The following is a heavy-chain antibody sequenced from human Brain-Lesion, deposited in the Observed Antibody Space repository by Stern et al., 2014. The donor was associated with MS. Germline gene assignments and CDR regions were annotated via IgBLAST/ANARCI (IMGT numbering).Heavy chain of an antibody. CDR2: IYYSGFT. V-gene: IGHV4-39*01. J-gene: IGHJ4*02. Sequence: VQLVESGPGLVKPSETLSLTCTVSGGSISSSTYYWAWIRQPPGKGLEWIGHIYYSGFTYSNPSLKRRVPISVDMSKNQFSLKLSSVTAADTAIYYCARHDSVPRPSQLYSARDRGPGYFDYWGQGTLVTVSS. CDR1: GGSISSSTYY. CDR3: ARHDSVPRPSQLYSARDRGPGYFDY. D-gene: IGHD1-26*01.